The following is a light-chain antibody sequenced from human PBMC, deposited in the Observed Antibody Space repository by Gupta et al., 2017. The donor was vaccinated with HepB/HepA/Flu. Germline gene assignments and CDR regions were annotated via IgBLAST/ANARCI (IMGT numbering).Light chain of an antibody. V-gene: IGLV1-44*01. CDR3: AAWDDSLSGWV. J-gene: IGLJ3*02. Sequence: SVLTPPPSPSGPPGQRVTISCSGSSSNIGRNTVNWYQHLPGTAPKLLIYSNNQRPSGVPDRFSGSKSGTSASLAISGLQSEDEADYYCAAWDDSLSGWVFGGGTKLTVL. CDR1: SSNIGRNT. CDR2: SNN.